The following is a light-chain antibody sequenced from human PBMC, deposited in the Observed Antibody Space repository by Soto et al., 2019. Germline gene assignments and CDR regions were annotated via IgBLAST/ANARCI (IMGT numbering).Light chain of an antibody. Sequence: ITESPSSRSTSVGDRVTITCRASQSISTNLAWYQQKPGQAPRLLIYGASTRATGIPARFTGSGSGTEFTLTISSLQSEDCAVYYCQQYNNWPLTFGGGTKVDI. V-gene: IGKV3-15*01. J-gene: IGKJ4*01. CDR2: GAS. CDR1: QSISTN. CDR3: QQYNNWPLT.